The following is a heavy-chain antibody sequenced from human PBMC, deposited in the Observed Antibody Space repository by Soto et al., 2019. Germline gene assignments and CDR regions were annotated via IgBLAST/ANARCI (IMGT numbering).Heavy chain of an antibody. CDR1: GYRFASYC. V-gene: IGHV5-51*01. CDR3: ERHDNDFWSGYSFGY. D-gene: IGHD3-3*01. CDR2: IYPGDSYT. J-gene: IGHJ4*02. Sequence: EYLKVSCEGCGYRFASYCIVGVLQMPGKGLESMGIIYPGDSYTRYSPSFQGQVTISADKSISTAYLQWSSLKASDTAMYYCERHDNDFWSGYSFGYWGQGTLVTVSS.